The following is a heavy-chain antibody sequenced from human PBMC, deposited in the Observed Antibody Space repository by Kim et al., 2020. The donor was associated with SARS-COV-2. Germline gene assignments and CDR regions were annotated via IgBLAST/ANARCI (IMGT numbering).Heavy chain of an antibody. J-gene: IGHJ6*02. CDR1: GYTFTSYY. D-gene: IGHD6-13*01. CDR2: INPSGGST. CDR3: ARDRIFVEQLVKGTYYYYYGMDV. V-gene: IGHV1-46*01. Sequence: ASVKVSCKASGYTFTSYYMHWVRQAPGQGLEWMGIINPSGGSTSYAQKFQGRVTMTRETSTSTVYMELSSMRSEDTAVYYCARDRIFVEQLVKGTYYYYYGMDVWGQGTTVTVSS.